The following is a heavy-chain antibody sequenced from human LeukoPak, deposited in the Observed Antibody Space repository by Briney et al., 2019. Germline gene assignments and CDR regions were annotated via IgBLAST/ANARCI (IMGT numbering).Heavy chain of an antibody. CDR1: GYTFTSYG. CDR3: ARDREMATLNI. V-gene: IGHV1-18*01. CDR2: ISAYNGNT. J-gene: IGHJ3*02. Sequence: ASVKVSCKASGYTFTSYGISWVRQAPGKELEWMGWISAYNGNTNYAQKLQGRVTMTTDTSTSTAYMELRSLRSDDTAVYYCARDREMATLNIWGQGTMVTVSS. D-gene: IGHD5-24*01.